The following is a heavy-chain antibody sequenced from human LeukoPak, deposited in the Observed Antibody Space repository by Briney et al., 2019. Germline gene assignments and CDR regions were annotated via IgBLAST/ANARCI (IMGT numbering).Heavy chain of an antibody. CDR2: IIPILGIA. CDR1: GGTFSSYA. Sequence: SVKVSCKASGGTFSSYAISWVRQAPGQGLEWMGRIIPILGIANYAQKFQGRVTITADKSTSIAYMELSSLRSEDTAVYYCARVARIAAAPFDPWGQGTLVTVSS. J-gene: IGHJ5*02. CDR3: ARVARIAAAPFDP. V-gene: IGHV1-69*04. D-gene: IGHD6-13*01.